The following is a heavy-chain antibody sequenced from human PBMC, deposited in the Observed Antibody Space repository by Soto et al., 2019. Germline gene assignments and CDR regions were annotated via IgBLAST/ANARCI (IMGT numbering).Heavy chain of an antibody. D-gene: IGHD4-17*01. CDR1: GFTFSSYA. V-gene: IGHV3-64D*08. CDR3: VKDLGSVTTSLPNDY. CDR2: ISSNGGST. Sequence: PGGSLRLSCSASGFTFSSYAMHWVRQAPGKGLEYVSAISSNGGSTYYADSVKGRFTISRDNSKNTLYLQMSSLRAEDTAVYYCVKDLGSVTTSLPNDYWGQGTLVTVSS. J-gene: IGHJ4*02.